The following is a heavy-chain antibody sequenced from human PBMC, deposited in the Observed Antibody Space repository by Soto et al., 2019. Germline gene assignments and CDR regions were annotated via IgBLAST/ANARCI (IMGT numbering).Heavy chain of an antibody. CDR1: GFTFRNYV. D-gene: IGHD2-8*01. J-gene: IGHJ4*02. V-gene: IGHV3-23*01. Sequence: GCSLRLACAACGFTFRNYVLSWARQAPGKGLDWVSGITGSGRDTYYADSVKGRFTISRDNSKNMVFLQMNSLRAEDTALYYCAKNGLDNSPSAIDSWGPGTLVTVSS. CDR3: AKNGLDNSPSAIDS. CDR2: ITGSGRDT.